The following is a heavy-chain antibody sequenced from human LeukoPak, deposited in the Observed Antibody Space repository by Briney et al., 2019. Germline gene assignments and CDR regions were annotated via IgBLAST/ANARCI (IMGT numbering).Heavy chain of an antibody. D-gene: IGHD3-10*01. J-gene: IGHJ4*02. CDR3: AKDSKGSGTYYDRYFDY. CDR1: GFTFSRSG. Sequence: PGGSLRLSCAASGFTFSRSGIHWARQAPGRGLEWVAVISYDERDEYYADPVKGRFTISRDNSKNTRYLQRNSLRAEDTAVYYCAKDSKGSGTYYDRYFDYWGQGTLVTVSS. CDR2: ISYDERDE. V-gene: IGHV3-30*18.